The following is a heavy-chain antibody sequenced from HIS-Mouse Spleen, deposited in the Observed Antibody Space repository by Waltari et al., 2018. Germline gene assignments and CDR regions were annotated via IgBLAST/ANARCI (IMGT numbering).Heavy chain of an antibody. J-gene: IGHJ2*01. CDR2: IYYSGST. D-gene: IGHD6-13*01. CDR1: GGSIRSSSYY. CDR3: AREIPYSSSWYDWYFDL. V-gene: IGHV4-39*07. Sequence: QLQLQESGPGLVKPSETLSLTCTVSGGSIRSSSYYWGRCRQPQGKGLEWIGSIYYSGSTYYNPSLKSRVTISVDTSKNQFSLKLSSVTAADTAVYYCAREIPYSSSWYDWYFDLWGRGTLVTVSS.